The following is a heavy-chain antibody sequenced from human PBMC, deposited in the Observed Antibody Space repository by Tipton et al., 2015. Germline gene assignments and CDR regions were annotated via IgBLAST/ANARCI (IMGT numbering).Heavy chain of an antibody. Sequence: SLRLSCAASGFTFSSYAMSWVRQAPGKGLEWVSSISDSGGNTYYADSVKGRFTISRDNSKKTLYLQLNSLRVEDTALYYCAKRSVAGIPFDYWGQGTLVTVSS. V-gene: IGHV3-23*01. CDR2: ISDSGGNT. CDR3: AKRSVAGIPFDY. D-gene: IGHD6-19*01. J-gene: IGHJ4*02. CDR1: GFTFSSYA.